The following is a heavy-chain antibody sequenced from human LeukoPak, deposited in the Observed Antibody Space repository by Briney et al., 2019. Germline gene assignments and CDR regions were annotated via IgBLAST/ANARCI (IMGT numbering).Heavy chain of an antibody. CDR3: ARALVQLEQIHWFDP. CDR2: IIPIFGTA. D-gene: IGHD1-1*01. J-gene: IGHJ5*02. CDR1: GGPFSSYA. V-gene: IGHV1-69*13. Sequence: SVKVSCKASGGPFSSYAISWVRQAPGQGLEWMGGIIPIFGTANYAQKFQGRVTITADESTSTAYMELSSLRSEDTAVYYCARALVQLEQIHWFDPWGQGTLVTVSS.